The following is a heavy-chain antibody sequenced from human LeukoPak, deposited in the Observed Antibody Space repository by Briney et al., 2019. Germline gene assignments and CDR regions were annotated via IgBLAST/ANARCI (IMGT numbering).Heavy chain of an antibody. D-gene: IGHD3-22*01. CDR3: AKDVGDYYDSSGYED. CDR1: GFTFSSYW. CDR2: INSDGSST. Sequence: GGSLRLSCAASGFTFSSYWMHWVRQAPGKGLVWVSRINSDGSSTSYADSVKGRFTISRDNAKNTLYLQMNSLRAEDMALYYCAKDVGDYYDSSGYEDWGQGTLVTVSS. J-gene: IGHJ4*02. V-gene: IGHV3-74*01.